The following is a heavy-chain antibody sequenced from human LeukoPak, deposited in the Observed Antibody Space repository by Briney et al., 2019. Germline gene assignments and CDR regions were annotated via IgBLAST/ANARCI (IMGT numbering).Heavy chain of an antibody. CDR1: GFTFSSYA. CDR3: ARYPRRDGYNSAGEDPGYYYGMDV. J-gene: IGHJ6*02. Sequence: GGSLRLSCAASGFTFSSYAMHWVRQAPGKGLEWVAVISYDGSNKYYADSVKGRFTISRDNSKNTLYLQMNSLRAEDTAVYYCARYPRRDGYNSAGEDPGYYYGMDVWGQGTTVTVSS. CDR2: ISYDGSNK. V-gene: IGHV3-30-3*01. D-gene: IGHD5-24*01.